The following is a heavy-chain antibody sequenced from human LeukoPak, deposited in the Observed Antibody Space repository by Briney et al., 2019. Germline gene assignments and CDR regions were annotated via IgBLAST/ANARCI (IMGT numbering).Heavy chain of an antibody. CDR1: GFTFSRSW. V-gene: IGHV3-33*07. J-gene: IGHJ6*02. CDR2: IWYDGSNK. CDR3: ARPSITMVRGVRYGMDV. D-gene: IGHD3-10*01. Sequence: GGSLRLSCADSGFTFSRSWMSWVRQAPGKGLEWVAVIWYDGSNKYYADSVKGRFTISRDNSKNTLYLQMNSLRAEDTAVYYCARPSITMVRGVRYGMDVWGQGTTVTVSS.